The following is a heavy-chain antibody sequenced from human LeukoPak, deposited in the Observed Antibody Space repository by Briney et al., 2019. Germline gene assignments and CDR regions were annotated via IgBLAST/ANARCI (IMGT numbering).Heavy chain of an antibody. CDR3: AKDRGLYSGYDLSYFDY. J-gene: IGHJ4*02. D-gene: IGHD5-12*01. CDR2: IGASGSAI. CDR1: GFTFSSYE. Sequence: GGSLRLSCAASGFTFSSYEMNWVRQAPGKGLEWVSYIGASGSAIYYADSVKGRFTISRDNSKNSLYLQMNSLRSEDTAVCYCAKDRGLYSGYDLSYFDYWGQGTLVAVSS. V-gene: IGHV3-48*03.